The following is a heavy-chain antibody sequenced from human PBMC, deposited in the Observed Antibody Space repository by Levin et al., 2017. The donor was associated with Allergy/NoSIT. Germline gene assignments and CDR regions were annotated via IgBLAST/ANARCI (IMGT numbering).Heavy chain of an antibody. J-gene: IGHJ4*02. CDR3: AAFITLVRGVPKSYFDY. Sequence: PWASVKVSCKASGYTFTSFGINWVRQAPGQGLEWMGWISAHNGNTNFAQKFQGRVTMTTDTSTSTAYMELRSLRSDDTAVYYCAAFITLVRGVPKSYFDYWGQGTLVTVSS. CDR1: GYTFTSFG. D-gene: IGHD3-10*01. V-gene: IGHV1-18*01. CDR2: ISAHNGNT.